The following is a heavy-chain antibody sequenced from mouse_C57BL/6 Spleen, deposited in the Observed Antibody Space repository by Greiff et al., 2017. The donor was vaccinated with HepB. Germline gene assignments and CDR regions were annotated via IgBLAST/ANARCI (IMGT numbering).Heavy chain of an antibody. CDR1: GFTFSNYW. J-gene: IGHJ3*01. CDR3: TRDYDYDKGFAY. CDR2: IRLKSDNYAT. D-gene: IGHD2-4*01. V-gene: IGHV6-3*01. Sequence: EVQLVESGGGLVQPGGSMKLSCVASGFTFSNYWMNWVRQSPEKGLEWVAQIRLKSDNYATHYAESVKGRFTISRDDSKSSVYLQMNNLRAEDTGIYYCTRDYDYDKGFAYWGQGTLVTVSA.